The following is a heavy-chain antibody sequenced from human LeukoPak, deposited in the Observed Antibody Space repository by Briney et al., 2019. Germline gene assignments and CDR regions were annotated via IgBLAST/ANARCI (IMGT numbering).Heavy chain of an antibody. Sequence: SETLSLTCTVSGDSISSGIYYWSWLRQPPGKGLEWIGYIYYTGSTNYNPSLKSRVTISVDTSKNQFSLKLSSVTAADTAVYYCARQERGWRQISRFDPWGQGTLVTVSS. J-gene: IGHJ5*02. CDR1: GDSISSGIYY. CDR3: ARQERGWRQISRFDP. D-gene: IGHD5-24*01. V-gene: IGHV4-61*01. CDR2: IYYTGST.